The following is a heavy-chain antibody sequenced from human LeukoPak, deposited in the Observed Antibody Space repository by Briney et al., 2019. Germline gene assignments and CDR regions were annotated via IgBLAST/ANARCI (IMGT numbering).Heavy chain of an antibody. Sequence: PSETLSLTCTVSSGSISSYYWSWIRQPPGKGLEWIGYIHYSGSTNYNPSLKSRVTISVDTSKNQFSLKLSSVTAADTAVYYCARDYGGNGGMDVWGKGTTVTVSS. CDR1: SGSISSYY. J-gene: IGHJ6*03. CDR2: IHYSGST. CDR3: ARDYGGNGGMDV. V-gene: IGHV4-59*12. D-gene: IGHD4-23*01.